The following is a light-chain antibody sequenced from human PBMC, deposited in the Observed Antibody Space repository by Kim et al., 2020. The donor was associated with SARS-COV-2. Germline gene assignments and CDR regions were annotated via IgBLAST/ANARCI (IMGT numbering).Light chain of an antibody. CDR3: QQYGSSRGT. CDR1: QSVARNY. V-gene: IGKV3-20*01. CDR2: GVS. J-gene: IGKJ2*01. Sequence: PGERATLSCRASQSVARNYFAWYQQKPGQPPRLLIYGVSSRATDIPERFSGSGSGTDFTLIISRLEPEDVAVYYCQQYGSSRGTFGQGTKLEI.